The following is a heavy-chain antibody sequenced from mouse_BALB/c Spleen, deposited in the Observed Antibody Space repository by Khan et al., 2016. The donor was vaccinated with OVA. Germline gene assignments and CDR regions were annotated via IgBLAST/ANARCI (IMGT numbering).Heavy chain of an antibody. CDR2: INTYTGEP. J-gene: IGHJ3*01. CDR3: ARSNGNYWFAY. Sequence: QVQLVQSGPGLKKPGETVTISCKASGYTFTNYGVNWVKQPPGKGLKWMGWINTYTGEPTYADDFTGRFAISWETSASTAYLQINNLKNDDPSTYVWARSNGNYWFAYWGQGTLVTVSA. D-gene: IGHD2-1*01. V-gene: IGHV9-3-1*01. CDR1: GYTFTNYG.